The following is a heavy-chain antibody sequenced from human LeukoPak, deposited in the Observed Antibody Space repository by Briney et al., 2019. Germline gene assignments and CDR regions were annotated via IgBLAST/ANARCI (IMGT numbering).Heavy chain of an antibody. CDR1: GFTFSSFG. Sequence: GGSLRLSCAASGFTFSSFGMHWVRQAPGKGLEWVAFIRYDGSNKYYRDSVKGRFTISRDNSKNTLYLQMNSLRAEDTAVYYCANDRDWFGELKFPFDYWGQGTLVTVSS. J-gene: IGHJ4*02. V-gene: IGHV3-30*02. CDR3: ANDRDWFGELKFPFDY. D-gene: IGHD3-10*01. CDR2: IRYDGSNK.